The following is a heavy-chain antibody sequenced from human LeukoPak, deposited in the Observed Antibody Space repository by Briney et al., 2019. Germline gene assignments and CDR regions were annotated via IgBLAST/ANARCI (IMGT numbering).Heavy chain of an antibody. CDR1: GFTFNNYW. Sequence: GGSLRLSCAASGFTFNNYWMNWVRQAPGKGLEWVANIKQDGSEKNYVDSVKGRFTISRDNAKKSLYLQMNSLRAEDTAVYYCARHLSGVTGYTYGRGIDYWGQGTLVTVSS. V-gene: IGHV3-7*01. D-gene: IGHD5-18*01. CDR2: IKQDGSEK. CDR3: ARHLSGVTGYTYGRGIDY. J-gene: IGHJ4*02.